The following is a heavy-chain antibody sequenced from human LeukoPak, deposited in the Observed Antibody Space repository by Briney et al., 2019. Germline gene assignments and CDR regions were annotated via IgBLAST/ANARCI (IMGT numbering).Heavy chain of an antibody. CDR2: IIPIFGTA. Sequence: SVKVSCKASGGTFSSYAISWVRQAPGQGLEWMGGIIPIFGTANYAQKFQGRVTITTDESTSTAYMELSSLRSEDTAMYYCASTTVTTTPYYYYYMDVWGKGTTVTVSS. J-gene: IGHJ6*03. D-gene: IGHD4-11*01. V-gene: IGHV1-69*05. CDR3: ASTTVTTTPYYYYYMDV. CDR1: GGTFSSYA.